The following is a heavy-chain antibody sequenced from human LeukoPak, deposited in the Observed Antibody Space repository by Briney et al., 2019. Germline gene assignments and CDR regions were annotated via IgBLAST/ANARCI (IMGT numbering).Heavy chain of an antibody. CDR3: ARVADLYYYYYMDV. CDR2: ISGSGGNT. Sequence: GGTLRLSCAASGFTFSNYGMTWVRQAPGKGLEWVSGISGSGGNTYYADSVKGRFTISRDNAKNSLYLQMNSLRAEDTAVYYCARVADLYYYYYMDVWGKGTTVTISS. CDR1: GFTFSNYG. J-gene: IGHJ6*03. V-gene: IGHV3-21*01.